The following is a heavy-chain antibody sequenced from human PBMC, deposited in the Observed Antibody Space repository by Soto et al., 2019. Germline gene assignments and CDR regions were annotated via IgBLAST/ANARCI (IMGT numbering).Heavy chain of an antibody. J-gene: IGHJ4*02. CDR1: GYSFTSYG. V-gene: IGHV1-18*04. CDR2: ISPYNGNA. Sequence: ASVKVSCKASGYSFTSYGISWVRQAPGQGLEWMGWISPYNGNAKYAQNFQGRVTMTTDTSTYTAYMEMRSLRSDDPAVYYCARDFGSDLSAPGAVFDYWGQGPLVTVSS. CDR3: ARDFGSDLSAPGAVFDY. D-gene: IGHD3-3*01.